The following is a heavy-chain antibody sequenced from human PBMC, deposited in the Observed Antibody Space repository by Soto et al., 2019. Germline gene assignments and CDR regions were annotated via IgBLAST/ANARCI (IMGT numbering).Heavy chain of an antibody. CDR2: LVVGSGNT. CDR1: GFMFTSSA. V-gene: IGHV1-58*01. CDR3: ARGFGNPWYSSDY. J-gene: IGHJ4*02. Sequence: SVKVSCKTSGFMFTSSAVQWVRQARGQRLEWIGWLVVGSGNTHYAQHFQERVTLTRDMSTGTAYMELSSLRSEDTAVYYCARGFGNPWYSSDYWGQGTLVTVSS. D-gene: IGHD3-16*01.